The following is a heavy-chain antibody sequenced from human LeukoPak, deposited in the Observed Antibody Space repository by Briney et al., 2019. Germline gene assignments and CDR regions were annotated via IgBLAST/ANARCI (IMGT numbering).Heavy chain of an antibody. V-gene: IGHV3-48*01. CDR1: GFTFSGHN. Sequence: PGGSLRLSCAASGFTFSGHNMNWVRQAPGKGLEWISFVSISSGTIYYTDSVKGRFTISRDNSKSTLYLQMNSLRAEDTAVYYCARSIVGAITGYVFDIWGQGTMVTVSS. CDR3: ARSIVGAITGYVFDI. D-gene: IGHD1-26*01. J-gene: IGHJ3*02. CDR2: VSISSGTI.